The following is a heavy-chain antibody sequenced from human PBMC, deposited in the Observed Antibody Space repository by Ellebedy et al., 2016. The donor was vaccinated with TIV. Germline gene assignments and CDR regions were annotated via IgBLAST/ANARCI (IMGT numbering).Heavy chain of an antibody. D-gene: IGHD6-13*01. CDR1: GYRFGSYW. J-gene: IGHJ4*02. Sequence: GESLKISCKGSGYRFGSYWIAWVRQMPGKGLEWMATIYPGDSDSRHSPALEGRVTISADKSINTAHLQWSSLEASDTAIYYCARVAGPGRRDLDYWGQGTLVTVSS. V-gene: IGHV5-51*01. CDR2: IYPGDSDS. CDR3: ARVAGPGRRDLDY.